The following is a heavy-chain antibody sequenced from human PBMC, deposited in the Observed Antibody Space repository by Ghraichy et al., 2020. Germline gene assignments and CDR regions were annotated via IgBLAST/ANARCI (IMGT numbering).Heavy chain of an antibody. D-gene: IGHD3-22*01. CDR2: ISGSGGST. CDR1: GFTFSSYP. V-gene: IGHV3-23*01. J-gene: IGHJ4*02. Sequence: GGSLRLSCAASGFTFSSYPMSWVRQAPGKGLEWVSGISGSGGSTYYADSVKGRFTISRDNSKNTLNLQMNSLRAEDTAVYYCAKAHPPGGYDSRGYYGLASDYWGQGTLVTVSS. CDR3: AKAHPPGGYDSRGYYGLASDY.